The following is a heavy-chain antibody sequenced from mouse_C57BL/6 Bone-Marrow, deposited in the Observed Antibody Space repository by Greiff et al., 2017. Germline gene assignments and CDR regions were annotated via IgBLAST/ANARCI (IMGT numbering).Heavy chain of an antibody. Sequence: QVQLQQSGAELVKPGASVKLSCKASGYTFTSYWKQWVKQRPGQGLEWIGEIDPSDSYTNYNQKFKGKATLTVDTSSSTAYMQLSSLTSEDSAVYYCARGITTVVSYYFGYWGQGTTLTVSS. CDR3: ARGITTVVSYYFGY. J-gene: IGHJ2*01. CDR1: GYTFTSYW. D-gene: IGHD1-1*01. V-gene: IGHV1-50*01. CDR2: IDPSDSYT.